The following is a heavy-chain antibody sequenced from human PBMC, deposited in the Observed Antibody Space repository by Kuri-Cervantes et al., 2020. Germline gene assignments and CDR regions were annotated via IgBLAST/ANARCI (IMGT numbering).Heavy chain of an antibody. Sequence: ASVKVSCKASGYTFTGYYMHWVRQAPGQGLEWMGWINPNSGGTNYAQKFQGWVTMTRDTSISTAYMELSRLRSDDTAVYYCARETDYGDYVNFDYWGRGTLVTVSS. V-gene: IGHV1-2*04. CDR1: GYTFTGYY. CDR3: ARETDYGDYVNFDY. CDR2: INPNSGGT. D-gene: IGHD4-17*01. J-gene: IGHJ4*02.